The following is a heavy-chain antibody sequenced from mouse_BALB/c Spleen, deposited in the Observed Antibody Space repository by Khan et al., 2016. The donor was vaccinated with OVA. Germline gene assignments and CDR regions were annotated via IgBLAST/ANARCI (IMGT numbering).Heavy chain of an antibody. V-gene: IGHV1-7*01. D-gene: IGHD2-1*01. J-gene: IGHJ3*01. Sequence: QVRLQQSGAELAKPGASVKMSCKASGYTFNTYWMHWIKQRPGQGLEWIGYINPSTDYTEYNQKVKDKATLTTDKSSSTAYMQLSSLTYEDSAVNSCTRRGLYGIFVYWGQGTLVTVSA. CDR1: GYTFNTYW. CDR2: INPSTDYT. CDR3: TRRGLYGIFVY.